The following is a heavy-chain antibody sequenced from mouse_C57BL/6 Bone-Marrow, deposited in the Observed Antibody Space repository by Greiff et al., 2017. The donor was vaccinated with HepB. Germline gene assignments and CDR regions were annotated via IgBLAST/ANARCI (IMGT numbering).Heavy chain of an antibody. CDR2: IYPGSGNT. CDR3: ARSEGTGFAY. J-gene: IGHJ3*01. V-gene: IGHV1-76*01. D-gene: IGHD2-14*01. CDR1: GYTFTDYY. Sequence: QVQLQQSGAELVRPGASVKLSCKASGYTFTDYYINWVKQRPGQGLEWIARIYPGSGNTYYNEKFKGKATLTAEKSSSTAYMQLSSLTSEDSAVYFCARSEGTGFAYWGQGTLVTVSA.